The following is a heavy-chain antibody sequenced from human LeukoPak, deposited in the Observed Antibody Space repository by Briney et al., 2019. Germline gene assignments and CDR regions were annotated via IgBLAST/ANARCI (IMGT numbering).Heavy chain of an antibody. CDR1: GGSISSGDYY. CDR3: AGGIQLNWFDP. CDR2: IYYSGST. D-gene: IGHD5-18*01. J-gene: IGHJ5*02. Sequence: SETLSLTCTVSGGSISSGDYYWSWIRQPPGKGLEWIGYIYYSGSTYYNPSPKSRVSISVDTSKNQFSLKLSSVTAADTAVYYCAGGIQLNWFDPWGQGTLVTVSS. V-gene: IGHV4-30-4*01.